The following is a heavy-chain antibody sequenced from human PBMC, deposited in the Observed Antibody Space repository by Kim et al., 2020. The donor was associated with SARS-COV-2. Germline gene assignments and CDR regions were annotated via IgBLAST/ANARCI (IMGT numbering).Heavy chain of an antibody. V-gene: IGHV3-64D*06. Sequence: KGRFTISRDNSKNTLYLQMSSLRAEDTAVYYCVKTALNFWSGYYTLDFGYWGQGTLVTVSS. D-gene: IGHD3-3*01. CDR3: VKTALNFWSGYYTLDFGY. J-gene: IGHJ4*02.